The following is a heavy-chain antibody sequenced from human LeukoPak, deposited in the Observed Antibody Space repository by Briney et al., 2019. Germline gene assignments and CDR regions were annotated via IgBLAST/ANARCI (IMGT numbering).Heavy chain of an antibody. J-gene: IGHJ4*02. CDR3: ARSILRWGYYFDY. Sequence: KPSETLSVTCAVSGYSISSGYDWGWIRQPPGKGLEWIGSIYHSGSTYYNPSLKSRVTISLDTSKNQFSLKLSSVTAADTAVHCGARSILRWGYYFDYWGEATQVTVSS. V-gene: IGHV4-38-2*01. D-gene: IGHD4-23*01. CDR2: IYHSGST. CDR1: GYSISSGYD.